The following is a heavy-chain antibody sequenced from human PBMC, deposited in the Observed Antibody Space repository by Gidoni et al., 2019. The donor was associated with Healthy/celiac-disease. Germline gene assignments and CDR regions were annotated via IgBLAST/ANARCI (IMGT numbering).Heavy chain of an antibody. J-gene: IGHJ4*02. CDR1: GLTFSSYS. Sequence: EVQLVESGGGLVKPGVSLRLSCAASGLTFSSYSMNWVRQALGKGLEWVSSISSSSSYIDYADSVKGRFTISRDNAKNSLYLQMNSLRAEDTAVYYCARATYYYDSSGYYDTVDYWGQGTLVTVSS. CDR3: ARATYYYDSSGYYDTVDY. CDR2: ISSSSSYI. V-gene: IGHV3-21*01. D-gene: IGHD3-22*01.